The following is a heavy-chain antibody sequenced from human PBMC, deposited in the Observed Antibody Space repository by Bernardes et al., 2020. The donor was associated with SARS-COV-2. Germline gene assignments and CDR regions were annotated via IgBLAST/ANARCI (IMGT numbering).Heavy chain of an antibody. CDR2: IWYDGSNK. J-gene: IGHJ4*02. V-gene: IGHV3-33*01. CDR1: GFTFSSYG. D-gene: IGHD4-17*01. Sequence: GGSLRLSCAASGFTFSSYGMHWVRQAPGKGLEWVAVIWYDGSNKYYADSVKGRFTISRDNSKNTLYLQMNSLRAEDTAVYYCARDGINDYDFDYWGQGTLVTVSS. CDR3: ARDGINDYDFDY.